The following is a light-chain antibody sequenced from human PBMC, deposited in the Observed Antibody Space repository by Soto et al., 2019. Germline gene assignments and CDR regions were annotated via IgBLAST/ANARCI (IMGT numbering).Light chain of an antibody. J-gene: IGLJ1*01. CDR1: SSDVGGYNY. Sequence: QSALTQPPSASGSPGQSVTISCTGTSSDVGGYNYVSWYQQHPGKAPKLMIYEVSKRPSGVPDRFSGSKSGNTASLTVSGLQAEDEADYNCSSYAGSLFVFGTGTKVTV. CDR3: SSYAGSLFV. CDR2: EVS. V-gene: IGLV2-8*01.